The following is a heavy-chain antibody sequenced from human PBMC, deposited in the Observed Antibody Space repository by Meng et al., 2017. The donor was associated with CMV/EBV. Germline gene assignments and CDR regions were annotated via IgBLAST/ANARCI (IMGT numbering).Heavy chain of an antibody. V-gene: IGHV3-30*04. CDR3: ARDGSKSRNFYYGMDV. Sequence: GESLKISCAASGFIFSSHVMHWVRQAPGKGLEWVAVISSDGSYEHYGDSVKGRFTISRDNSKSTLLLQMNSLRTEDTAMYYCARDGSKSRNFYYGMDVWGQGTTVTVSS. CDR2: ISSDGSYE. CDR1: GFIFSSHV. J-gene: IGHJ6*02. D-gene: IGHD2-15*01.